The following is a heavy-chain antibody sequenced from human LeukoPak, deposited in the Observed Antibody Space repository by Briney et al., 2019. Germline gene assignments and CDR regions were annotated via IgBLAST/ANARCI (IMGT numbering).Heavy chain of an antibody. J-gene: IGHJ6*02. Sequence: PSETLSLTCIVSGGSIRSYYWSWIRQPPGKGLEWIGYIYYSGSINHNPSLKSRVTISIDTSKNQFSLKLSSVTAADTAVYYCARYGAVNKNWSGMDVWGQGTTVTVSS. V-gene: IGHV4-59*01. D-gene: IGHD3-16*01. CDR2: IYYSGSI. CDR3: ARYGAVNKNWSGMDV. CDR1: GGSIRSYY.